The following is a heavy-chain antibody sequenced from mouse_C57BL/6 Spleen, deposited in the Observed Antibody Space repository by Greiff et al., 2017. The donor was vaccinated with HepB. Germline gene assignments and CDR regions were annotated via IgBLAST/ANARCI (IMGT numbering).Heavy chain of an antibody. CDR3: ARASIYYGYPLYWYFDV. CDR2: IYPGSGST. D-gene: IGHD2-2*01. J-gene: IGHJ1*03. V-gene: IGHV1-55*01. CDR1: GYTFTSYW. Sequence: QVQLQQPGAELVKPGASVKMSCKASGYTFTSYWITWVKQRPGQGLEWIGDIYPGSGSTNYNEKFKSKATLTVDTSSSTAYMQLSSLTSEDSAVYYCARASIYYGYPLYWYFDVWGTGTTVTVSS.